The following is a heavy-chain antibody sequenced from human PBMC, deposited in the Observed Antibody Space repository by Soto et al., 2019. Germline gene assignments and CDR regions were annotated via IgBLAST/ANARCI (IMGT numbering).Heavy chain of an antibody. CDR2: IKHSGSS. CDR3: ARAKITGLFDY. D-gene: IGHD2-8*02. V-gene: IGHV4-34*01. CDR1: GVSFSGYD. J-gene: IGHJ4*02. Sequence: PSETLSLTCAVYGVSFSGYDWTWIRQAPGTGLEWIGEIKHSGSSNYNQALTGRVTISVDTSKNQFSLKLNSVTAADTAVYYCARAKITGLFDYWGQGTLVTVSS.